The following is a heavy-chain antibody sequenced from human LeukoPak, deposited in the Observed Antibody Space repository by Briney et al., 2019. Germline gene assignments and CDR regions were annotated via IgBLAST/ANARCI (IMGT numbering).Heavy chain of an antibody. V-gene: IGHV4-31*03. CDR2: IHYSGST. D-gene: IGHD3-3*01. Sequence: SQTLSLTCTVSGGSISSGGYYWTWIRQHPGQGLEWIGYIHYSGSTYYNPSLKSRVTISVDTSRNQVSLKLTSVTAADTAVYYCARGLYYTFWSGSYTEDRFFDYWGQGTLVTVSS. J-gene: IGHJ4*02. CDR1: GGSISSGGYY. CDR3: ARGLYYTFWSGSYTEDRFFDY.